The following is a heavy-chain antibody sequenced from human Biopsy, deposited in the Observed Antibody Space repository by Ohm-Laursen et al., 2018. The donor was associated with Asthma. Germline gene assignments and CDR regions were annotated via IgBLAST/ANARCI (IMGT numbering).Heavy chain of an antibody. V-gene: IGHV3-48*02. CDR2: INYKSSSI. Sequence: GSLRLSRTASGFTFSGYSMNWVRQAPGKGLEWVSYINYKSSSIYYADSVKGRFTVSRDNARNSLFLQMNSLRDEDAAVYYCAREDGWCRGGRCVSWFDSWGQGTLVTVSS. J-gene: IGHJ5*01. D-gene: IGHD2-15*01. CDR3: AREDGWCRGGRCVSWFDS. CDR1: GFTFSGYS.